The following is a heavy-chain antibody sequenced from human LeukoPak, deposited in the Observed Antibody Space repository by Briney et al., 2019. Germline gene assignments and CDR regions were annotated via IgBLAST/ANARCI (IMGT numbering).Heavy chain of an antibody. CDR1: GGSISSGGYY. Sequence: SQTLSLTCTVSGGSISSGGYYWSWIRQPLGKGLEWIGYIYHSGSTYYNPSLKSRVTISVDRSKNQFSLKLSSVTAADTAVYYCARSTGDAPAMNWFDPWGQGTLVTVSS. V-gene: IGHV4-30-2*01. CDR3: ARSTGDAPAMNWFDP. J-gene: IGHJ5*02. D-gene: IGHD7-27*01. CDR2: IYHSGST.